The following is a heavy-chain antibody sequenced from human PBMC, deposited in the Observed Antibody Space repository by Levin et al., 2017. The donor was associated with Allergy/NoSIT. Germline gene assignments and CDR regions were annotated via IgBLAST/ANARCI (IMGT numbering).Heavy chain of an antibody. V-gene: IGHV4-34*01. CDR2: INHSGST. J-gene: IGHJ4*02. D-gene: IGHD3-22*01. CDR1: GGSFSGYY. CDR3: ARGRYYYDSSGYYYFDY. Sequence: SETLSLTCAVYGGSFSGYYWSWIRQPPGKGLEWIGEINHSGSTNYNPSLKSRVTISVDTSKNQFSLKLSSVTAADTAVYYCARGRYYYDSSGYYYFDYWGQGTLVTVSS.